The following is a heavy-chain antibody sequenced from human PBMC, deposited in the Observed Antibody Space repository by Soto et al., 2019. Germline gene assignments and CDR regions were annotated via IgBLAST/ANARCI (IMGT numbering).Heavy chain of an antibody. CDR1: GFTFGHYG. D-gene: IGHD3-22*01. J-gene: IGHJ4*02. CDR3: AKNDDTRSHFSLLDF. CDR2: SWSGGRGE. V-gene: IGHV3-33*06. Sequence: VGSLTLSCAASGFTFGHYGIHCVRQAAGKGREWVGLSWSGGRGEDCGDSVRGRFTISRDYAKTTLYLQMNGLSVEETAVSYCAKNDDTRSHFSLLDFRGQGTPVTVSS.